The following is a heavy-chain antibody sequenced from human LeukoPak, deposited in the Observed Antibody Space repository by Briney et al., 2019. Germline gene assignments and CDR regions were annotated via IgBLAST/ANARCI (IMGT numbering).Heavy chain of an antibody. CDR1: GFTFSSYW. Sequence: GGSLRLSCAASGFTFSSYWMHWVRQAPGKGLVWVSRINPDGSSTTYADSVKGRFTISRDNAKNTLYLQMNSLRAEDTAVYYCARSFGFGVALGFDYWGQGTLVTVSS. V-gene: IGHV3-74*01. J-gene: IGHJ4*02. CDR3: ARSFGFGVALGFDY. D-gene: IGHD3-3*01. CDR2: INPDGSST.